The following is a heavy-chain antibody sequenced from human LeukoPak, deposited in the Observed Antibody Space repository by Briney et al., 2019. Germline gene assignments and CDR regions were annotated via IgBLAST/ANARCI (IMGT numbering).Heavy chain of an antibody. D-gene: IGHD6-6*01. Sequence: SQTLSLTCTVSGGSISSGDYYWSWIRQPPGKGLEWIGYIYYTGSTNYNPSLKSRVTMFVDMSKNQSSLRLSSVTAADTAVYYCARHRAYSSSSPFDYWGQGTLVTVSS. CDR3: ARHRAYSSSSPFDY. V-gene: IGHV4-30-4*01. CDR2: IYYTGST. CDR1: GGSISSGDYY. J-gene: IGHJ4*02.